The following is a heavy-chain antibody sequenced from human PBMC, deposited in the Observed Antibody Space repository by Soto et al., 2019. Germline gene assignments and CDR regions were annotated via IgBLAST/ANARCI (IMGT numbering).Heavy chain of an antibody. CDR1: GFTLGRYG. Sequence: GGSLRLSCAASGFTLGRYGMSWVRQAPGKGLEWVSAVSPNGQGIYYADSVRGRFTISRDFSKNTVFLHMDSLRAEDTAVYYCAKDRDYPRDYFHYWGQRTLVTVSS. V-gene: IGHV3-23*01. CDR3: AKDRDYPRDYFHY. J-gene: IGHJ4*02. D-gene: IGHD3-10*01. CDR2: VSPNGQGI.